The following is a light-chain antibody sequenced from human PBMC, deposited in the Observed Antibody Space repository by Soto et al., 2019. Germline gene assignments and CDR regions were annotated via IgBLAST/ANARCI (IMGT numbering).Light chain of an antibody. Sequence: EIVLTQSPGTLSLSPGERATLSCRASQSVSSSYLAWYQQKPGQAPRLLIYGASSRATGIPARFSGSGSGTDFTLTISRMEPEDFAVYYCQQYGSSPPYTFGQGNKLEIK. CDR2: GAS. CDR3: QQYGSSPPYT. CDR1: QSVSSSY. V-gene: IGKV3-20*01. J-gene: IGKJ2*01.